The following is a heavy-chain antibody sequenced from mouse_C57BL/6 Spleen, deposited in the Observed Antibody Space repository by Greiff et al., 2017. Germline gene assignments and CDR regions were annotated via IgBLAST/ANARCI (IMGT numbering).Heavy chain of an antibody. J-gene: IGHJ4*01. Sequence: VQLQQPGAELVMPGASVKLSCKASGYTFTSYWMHWVKQRPGQGLEWIVEIAPSDSYTNYNQKFKGKSTLTVDKSSSTAYMQLSGLTSVDGAVYYCARWDDDDVGAMDYWGQGTSVTVSS. V-gene: IGHV1-69*01. CDR1: GYTFTSYW. CDR2: IAPSDSYT. CDR3: ARWDDDDVGAMDY. D-gene: IGHD2-4*01.